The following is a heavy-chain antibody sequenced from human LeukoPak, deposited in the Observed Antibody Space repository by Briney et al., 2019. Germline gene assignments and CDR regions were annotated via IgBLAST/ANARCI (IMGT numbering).Heavy chain of an antibody. J-gene: IGHJ6*03. CDR2: IYYSGST. CDR1: GGSISSYY. V-gene: IGHV4-59*08. CDR3: ARLHRYYYMDV. Sequence: SETLSLTCPVSGGSISSYYWSWIRQPPGKGLEWIGYIYYSGSTNYNPSLKSRVTISVDTSKNQFSLKLSSVTAADTAVYYCARLHRYYYMDVWGKGTTVTVSS.